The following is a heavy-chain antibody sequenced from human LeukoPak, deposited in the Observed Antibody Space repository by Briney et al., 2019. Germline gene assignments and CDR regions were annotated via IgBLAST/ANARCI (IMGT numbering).Heavy chain of an antibody. CDR2: ISYDGSNK. Sequence: GRSLRLSCAASGFTFSSYAMHWVRQAPGKGLEWVAVISYDGSNKYYADSVKGRFTISRGNSKNTLYLQMNSLRAEDTAVYYCAREESWSFDYWGQGTLVTVSS. CDR3: AREESWSFDY. J-gene: IGHJ4*02. V-gene: IGHV3-30-3*01. D-gene: IGHD6-13*01. CDR1: GFTFSSYA.